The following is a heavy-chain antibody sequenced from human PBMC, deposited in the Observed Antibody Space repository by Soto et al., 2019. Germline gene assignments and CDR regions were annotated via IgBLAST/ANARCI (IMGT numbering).Heavy chain of an antibody. V-gene: IGHV3-74*01. CDR2: ITSDGYNT. CDR1: GLTFSSYW. D-gene: IGHD2-21*01. Sequence: EVQLVESGGGLVQPGGSLRLSCAASGLTFSSYWMHWVRQAPGKGLLWVARITSDGYNTAYADSVKGRFTISRDNARNTLYLQMQSLRAEDTDVYYCASLLWGAVTTDFWGQGTLVTVSS. CDR3: ASLLWGAVTTDF. J-gene: IGHJ4*02.